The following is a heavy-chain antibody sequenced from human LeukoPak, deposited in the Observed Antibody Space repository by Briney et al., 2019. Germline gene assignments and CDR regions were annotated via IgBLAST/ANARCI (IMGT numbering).Heavy chain of an antibody. D-gene: IGHD3-3*01. CDR2: ISGSGGNT. J-gene: IGHJ4*02. V-gene: IGHV3-23*01. CDR1: GFTFNNYA. CDR3: AKSPLRTRILLDY. Sequence: QAGGSLRLSCATSGFTFNNYAMSWVRQAPGKGLEWVSAISGSGGNTFYADSVKGRFTISRDNSKNTLYLQMNSLRADDTAVYYCAKSPLRTRILLDYWGQGTLVTVSS.